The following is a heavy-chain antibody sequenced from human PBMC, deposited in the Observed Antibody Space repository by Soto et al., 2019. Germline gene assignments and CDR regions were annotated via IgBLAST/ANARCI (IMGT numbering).Heavy chain of an antibody. D-gene: IGHD3-22*01. J-gene: IGHJ6*02. CDR1: GFTFSSYW. Sequence: GGSLRLSCAASGFTFSSYWMSWVRQAPGKGQEWVANIKQDGSEKYYVDSVKGRFTISRDNAKNSLYLQMNSLRAEDTAVYYCATEDYYDSSGYDYYYGMDVWGQGTTVTVSS. V-gene: IGHV3-7*01. CDR3: ATEDYYDSSGYDYYYGMDV. CDR2: IKQDGSEK.